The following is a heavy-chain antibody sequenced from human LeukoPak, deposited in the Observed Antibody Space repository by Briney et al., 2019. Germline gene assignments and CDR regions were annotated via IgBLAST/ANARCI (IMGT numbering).Heavy chain of an antibody. CDR2: ISGSGGST. J-gene: IGHJ4*02. CDR1: GFTFSSYA. Sequence: GGSLRLSCAASGFTFSSYAMTWVRQAPGKGLEWVSAISGSGGSTYYAGSVKGRFTISRDNAKNSLYLQMNSLRAEDTAEYYCARDRRLVGATGTFDYWGQGTLVTVSS. V-gene: IGHV3-23*01. CDR3: ARDRRLVGATGTFDY. D-gene: IGHD1-26*01.